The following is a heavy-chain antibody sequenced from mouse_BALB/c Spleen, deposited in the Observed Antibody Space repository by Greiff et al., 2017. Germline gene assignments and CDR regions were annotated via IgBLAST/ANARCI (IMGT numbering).Heavy chain of an antibody. J-gene: IGHJ4*01. CDR2: INPGSGGT. CDR1: GYAFTNYL. V-gene: IGHV1-54*01. Sequence: VKLMESGAELVRPGTSVKVSCKASGYAFTNYLIEWVTQRPGQGLEWIGVINPGSGGTNYNEKFKGKATLTADKSSSTAYMQLSSLTSDDSAVYFCARLTTARGYYYAMDDRGQGTSVTVAS. D-gene: IGHD3-3*01. CDR3: ARLTTARGYYYAMDD.